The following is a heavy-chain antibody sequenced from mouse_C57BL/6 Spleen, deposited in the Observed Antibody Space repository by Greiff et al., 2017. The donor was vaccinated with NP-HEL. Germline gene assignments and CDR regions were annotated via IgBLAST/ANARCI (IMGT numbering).Heavy chain of an antibody. CDR2: IYPGNSDT. CDR3: TRLGYGNYEFAY. CDR1: GYTFTSYW. D-gene: IGHD2-10*02. V-gene: IGHV1-5*01. Sequence: EVQLQQSGTVLARPGASVKMSCKTSGYTFTSYWMHWVKQRPGQGLEWIGAIYPGNSDTSYNQKFKGKAKLTAVTSASTAYMELSSLTTEDSAVYYCTRLGYGNYEFAYWGQGTLVTVSA. J-gene: IGHJ3*01.